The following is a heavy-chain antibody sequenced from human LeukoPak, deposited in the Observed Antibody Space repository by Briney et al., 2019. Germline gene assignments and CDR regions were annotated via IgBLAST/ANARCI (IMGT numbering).Heavy chain of an antibody. J-gene: IGHJ3*02. D-gene: IGHD2-2*01. V-gene: IGHV4-39*07. CDR1: GGSISSSSYY. CDR2: IYYSGST. CDR3: ARPEIGYCSSTSCDDDAFDI. Sequence: SETLSLTCTVSGGSISSSSYYWGWIRQPPGKGLEWIGSIYYSGSTYYNPSLKSRVTISVDTSKNQFSLKLSPVTAADTAVYYCARPEIGYCSSTSCDDDAFDIWGQGAMVTVSS.